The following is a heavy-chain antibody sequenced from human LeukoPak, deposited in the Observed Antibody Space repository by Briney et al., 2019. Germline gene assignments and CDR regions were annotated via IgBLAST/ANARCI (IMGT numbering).Heavy chain of an antibody. V-gene: IGHV3-30*18. CDR1: GFTFSSYG. CDR2: ISYDGGNK. J-gene: IGHJ4*02. Sequence: GGSLRLSCAASGFTFSSYGMHWVRQAPGKGLEWVAVISYDGGNKYYADSVKGRFTISRDNSKNTLYLQMNSLRAEDTAVYYCAKGSELQIDYWGQGTLVTVSS. D-gene: IGHD3-10*01. CDR3: AKGSELQIDY.